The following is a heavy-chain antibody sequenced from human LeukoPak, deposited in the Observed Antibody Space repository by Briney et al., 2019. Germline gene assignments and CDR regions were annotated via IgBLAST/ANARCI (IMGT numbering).Heavy chain of an antibody. CDR2: ISGSGGST. D-gene: IGHD3-3*01. CDR3: AKSQYDFWSGYYGSAYYFDY. V-gene: IGHV3-23*01. CDR1: GFTFSSYA. Sequence: GGCLRLSCAASGFTFSSYAMSWVRQAPGKGLEWVSAISGSGGSTYYADSVKGRFTISRDNSKNTLYLQMNSLRAEDTAVYYCAKSQYDFWSGYYGSAYYFDYWGQGTLVTVSS. J-gene: IGHJ4*02.